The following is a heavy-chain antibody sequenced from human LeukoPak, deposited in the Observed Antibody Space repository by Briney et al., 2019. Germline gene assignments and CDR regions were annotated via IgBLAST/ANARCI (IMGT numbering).Heavy chain of an antibody. CDR3: AREDYFGSGSFSNWFDP. CDR2: MNPNSGNT. Sequence: ASVKVSCKASGYTFTIYDINWVRQATGQGLEWMGWMNPNSGNTGYAQKFQGRVTMTMNTSINTAYMESSNLRSEDTAVYYCAREDYFGSGSFSNWFDPWGQGTLVTVSS. J-gene: IGHJ5*02. CDR1: GYTFTIYD. V-gene: IGHV1-8*01. D-gene: IGHD3-10*01.